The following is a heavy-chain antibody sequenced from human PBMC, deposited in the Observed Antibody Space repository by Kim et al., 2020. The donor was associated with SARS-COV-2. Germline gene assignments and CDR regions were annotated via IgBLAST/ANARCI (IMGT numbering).Heavy chain of an antibody. Sequence: SETLSLTCAVYGGSFSGYYWSWIRQPPGKGLEWIGEINHSGSTNYNPSLKSRVTISVDTSKNQFSLKLSSVTAADTAVYYCARGSRQQENDYWGQGTLVTVSS. V-gene: IGHV4-34*01. CDR1: GGSFSGYY. CDR3: ARGSRQQENDY. D-gene: IGHD6-13*01. CDR2: INHSGST. J-gene: IGHJ4*02.